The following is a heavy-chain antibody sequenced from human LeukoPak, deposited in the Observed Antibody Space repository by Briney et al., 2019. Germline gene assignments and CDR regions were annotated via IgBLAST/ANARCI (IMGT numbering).Heavy chain of an antibody. CDR1: GFTFSSYD. CDR2: IGTAGDT. D-gene: IGHD6-19*01. Sequence: GGSLRLSCAASGFTFSSYDMHWVRQATGKGLEWVSAIGTAGDTYYPGSVKGRFTISRENAKNSLYLQMNSLRAEDTAVYYCAGGSESSGWFSPFDYWGQGTLVTVSS. CDR3: AGGSESSGWFSPFDY. J-gene: IGHJ4*02. V-gene: IGHV3-13*01.